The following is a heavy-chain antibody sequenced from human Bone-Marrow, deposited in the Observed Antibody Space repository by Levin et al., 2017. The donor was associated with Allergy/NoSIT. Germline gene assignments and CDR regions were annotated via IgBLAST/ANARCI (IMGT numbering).Heavy chain of an antibody. D-gene: IGHD2-2*01. Sequence: GGSLRLSCAASGFTVSNNFMSWARQAPGKGLECVSIIYSGGGTDYADSVKGRFTISRDNSKNTLFLQMNSLRAEDSGVFYFAIKSDQLLKKMGDVWGQGTTVIVSS. J-gene: IGHJ6*02. CDR2: IYSGGGT. V-gene: IGHV3-53*01. CDR1: GFTVSNNF. CDR3: AIKSDQLLKKMGDV.